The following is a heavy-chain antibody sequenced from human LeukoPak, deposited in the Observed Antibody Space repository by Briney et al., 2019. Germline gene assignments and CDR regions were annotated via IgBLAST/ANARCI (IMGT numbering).Heavy chain of an antibody. Sequence: ASETLSLTCTVSGCTISGYYWIWIRQPPGHGLQWIGNVHYSGTTNYSPSLKSRVTISVDSSKKQFSLKLTSVTAADTAVYYCARGGRSGSYTYYFDYWGLGSLVTVSS. D-gene: IGHD1-26*01. CDR3: ARGGRSGSYTYYFDY. CDR2: VHYSGTT. V-gene: IGHV4-59*01. J-gene: IGHJ4*02. CDR1: GCTISGYY.